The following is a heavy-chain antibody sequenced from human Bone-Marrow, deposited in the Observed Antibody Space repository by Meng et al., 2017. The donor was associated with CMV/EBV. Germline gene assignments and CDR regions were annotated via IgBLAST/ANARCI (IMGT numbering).Heavy chain of an antibody. CDR1: GYTFTNYY. CDR2: IIPVRGMA. V-gene: IGHV1-69*10. J-gene: IGHJ5*02. Sequence: SVKVSCKASGYTFTNYYMHWVRQAPGQGLEWLGGIIPVRGMANYPQRFQGRVTITADKSTTTAYMELSSLRSDDTAVYYCARGIYQIFWDWFDPWGQGTLVTVSS. D-gene: IGHD2/OR15-2a*01. CDR3: ARGIYQIFWDWFDP.